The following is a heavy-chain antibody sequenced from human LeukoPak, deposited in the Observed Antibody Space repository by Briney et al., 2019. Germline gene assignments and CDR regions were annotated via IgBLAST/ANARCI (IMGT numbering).Heavy chain of an antibody. D-gene: IGHD3-22*01. V-gene: IGHV3-33*06. Sequence: GRSLRLSCAASGFTFSSYGMHWVRQAPGKGLEWVAVIWYDGSNKYYADSVKGRFTISRDNSKNTLYLQMNSLRAEDTAVYYCAKLTDYYDSSGYSGRNDYWGQGTLVTVSS. J-gene: IGHJ4*02. CDR1: GFTFSSYG. CDR2: IWYDGSNK. CDR3: AKLTDYYDSSGYSGRNDY.